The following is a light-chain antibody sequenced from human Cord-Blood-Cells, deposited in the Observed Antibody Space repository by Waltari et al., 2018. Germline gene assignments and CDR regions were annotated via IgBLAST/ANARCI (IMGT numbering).Light chain of an antibody. J-gene: IGLJ1*01. V-gene: IGLV2-11*01. Sequence: SALTQPRSVSGSPGQSVTISCTGTTRDVGGYNYVSWYQQHPGKAPKLMIYDVSKRPSGVPDRFSGSKSGNTASLTISGLQAEDEADYYCCSYAGSYVFGTGTKVTVL. CDR2: DVS. CDR3: CSYAGSYV. CDR1: TRDVGGYNY.